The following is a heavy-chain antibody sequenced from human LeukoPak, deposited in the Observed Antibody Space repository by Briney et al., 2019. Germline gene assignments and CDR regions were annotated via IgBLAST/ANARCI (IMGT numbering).Heavy chain of an antibody. V-gene: IGHV1-24*01. D-gene: IGHD3-22*01. J-gene: IGHJ5*02. CDR3: AREGHYDSSGYSYWFDP. Sequence: GASVKVSCKVSGYTLTESSMHWVRQAPGKGLEWMGGFDPEDGETIYAQRFQGRVTMTRDTSTSTVYMELSSLRSEDTAVYYCAREGHYDSSGYSYWFDPWGQGPLVTVSS. CDR2: FDPEDGET. CDR1: GYTLTESS.